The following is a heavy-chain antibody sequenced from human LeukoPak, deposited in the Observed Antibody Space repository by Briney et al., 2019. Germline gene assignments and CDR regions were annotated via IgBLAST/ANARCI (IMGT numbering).Heavy chain of an antibody. V-gene: IGHV4-34*01. J-gene: IGHJ5*02. Sequence: TSETLSLTCAVYGGSFSGYYWSWIRQPPGKGLEWIGEINHSGSTNYNPSLKSRVTISVDTSKNQFPLKLSSVTAADTAVYYCARGRRPKTNWFDPWGQGTLVTVSS. D-gene: IGHD6-6*01. CDR3: ARGRRPKTNWFDP. CDR1: GGSFSGYY. CDR2: INHSGST.